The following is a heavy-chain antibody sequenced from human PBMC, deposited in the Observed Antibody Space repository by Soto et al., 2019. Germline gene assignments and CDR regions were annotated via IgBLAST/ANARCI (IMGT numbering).Heavy chain of an antibody. D-gene: IGHD4-17*01. Sequence: EVQLVESGGGLDQPGGSLKLSCAASGFTFSGSAMHWVRQASGKGLEWVGRIRSKANSYATAYAASVKGRFTISRDDSKNTAYLQMNSLKTEDTAVYYCTCYGDYSLGYWGQRTLVTVSS. J-gene: IGHJ4*02. CDR3: TCYGDYSLGY. CDR1: GFTFSGSA. CDR2: IRSKANSYAT. V-gene: IGHV3-73*01.